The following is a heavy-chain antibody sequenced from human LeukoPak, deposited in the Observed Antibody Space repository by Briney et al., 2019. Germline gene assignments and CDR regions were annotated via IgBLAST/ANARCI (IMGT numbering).Heavy chain of an antibody. CDR2: INWNGGST. CDR3: ARDLSSSWAPNY. J-gene: IGHJ4*02. Sequence: SGGSLRLSCAASGFTFDDYGMSWVPQAPGKGLEWVSGINWNGGSTGYADSVKGRFTISRDNAKNSLYLQMNSLRAEDTALYYCARDLSSSWAPNYWGQGTLVTVSS. V-gene: IGHV3-20*04. D-gene: IGHD6-13*01. CDR1: GFTFDDYG.